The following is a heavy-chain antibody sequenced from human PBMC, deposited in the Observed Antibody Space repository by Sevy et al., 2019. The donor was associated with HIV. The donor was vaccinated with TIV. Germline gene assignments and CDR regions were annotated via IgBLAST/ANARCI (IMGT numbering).Heavy chain of an antibody. J-gene: IGHJ4*02. Sequence: GGSLRLSCTASGFDFPNAWMNWIRQVPGKGLEWVGHTKSITDGGAADYAAPVKGRFTISRHDSKNTLYLQMNSLKAEDTAVYYCSTDDLISYWGRGTLVTVSS. CDR3: STDDLISY. D-gene: IGHD3-3*02. V-gene: IGHV3-15*07. CDR2: TKSITDGGAA. CDR1: GFDFPNAW.